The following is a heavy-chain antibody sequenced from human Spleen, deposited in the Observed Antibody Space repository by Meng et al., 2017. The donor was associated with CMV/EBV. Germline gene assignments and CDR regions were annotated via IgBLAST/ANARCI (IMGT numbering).Heavy chain of an antibody. CDR2: IYYSGST. J-gene: IGHJ5*02. CDR1: GGSVSSGSYY. Sequence: SETLSLTCTVSGGSVSSGSYYWSWIRQPPGKGLEWIGYIYYSGSTNYNPSLKSRVTISVDTSKNQFSLKLSSVTAADTAVYYCASSSSWRNWFDPWGQGTLVTVSS. CDR3: ASSSSWRNWFDP. V-gene: IGHV4-61*01. D-gene: IGHD6-13*01.